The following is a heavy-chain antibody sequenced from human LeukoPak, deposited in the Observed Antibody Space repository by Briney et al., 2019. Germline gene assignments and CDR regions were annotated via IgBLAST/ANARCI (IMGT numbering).Heavy chain of an antibody. CDR2: IRYDGSNK. J-gene: IGHJ4*02. Sequence: PGGSLRLSCAASGFTFSSYEMNWVRQAPGKGLEWVAFIRYDGSNKYYADSVKGRFTISRDNSKNTLYLQMNSLRAEDTAVYYCAKDLSDYWGQGTLVTVSS. V-gene: IGHV3-30*02. CDR3: AKDLSDY. CDR1: GFTFSSYE.